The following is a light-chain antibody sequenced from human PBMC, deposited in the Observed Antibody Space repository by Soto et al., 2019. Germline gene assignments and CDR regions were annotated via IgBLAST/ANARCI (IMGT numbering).Light chain of an antibody. J-gene: IGKJ1*01. CDR3: LQYGSLPWT. Sequence: EIVLTQSPGTLSLSPGERATLSCRASQSVSSSYLAWYQQKLGQAPRLLIYGASSRATGIPDRFSGSGSGTDFTLTISRLEPEGFAVYYCLQYGSLPWTFGQGTKVEIK. CDR1: QSVSSSY. CDR2: GAS. V-gene: IGKV3-20*01.